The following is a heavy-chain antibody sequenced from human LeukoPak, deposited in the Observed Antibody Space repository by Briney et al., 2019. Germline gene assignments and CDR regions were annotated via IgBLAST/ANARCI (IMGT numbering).Heavy chain of an antibody. V-gene: IGHV3-49*02. CDR2: IRSKAYGGTT. J-gene: IGHJ4*02. CDR1: GFTFTTYD. CDR3: TRDATYYYDSSGYTAGY. Sequence: GASLRLSCAASGFTFTTYDMTWVRQAPGKGLEWVGFIRSKAYGGTTEYAASVKGRFTISRDDSKSIAYLQMNSLKTEDTAEYYCTRDATYYYDSSGYTAGYWGRGTLVTVSS. D-gene: IGHD3-22*01.